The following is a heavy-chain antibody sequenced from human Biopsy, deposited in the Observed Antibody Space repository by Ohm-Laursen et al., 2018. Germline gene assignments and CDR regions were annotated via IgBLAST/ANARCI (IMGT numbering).Heavy chain of an antibody. CDR2: NIPILGTG. J-gene: IGHJ4*02. CDR3: TRLTRRGNIIFFDY. CDR1: GGTFSNYG. V-gene: IGHV1-69*06. D-gene: IGHD1-26*01. Sequence: GSSVKVSCKAPGGTFSNYGVNWVRQAPGQGLEWLGGNIPILGTGNYAQKFQDRVTVAADTSTSTATMELRSLRSDDTAVYYCTRLTRRGNIIFFDYWGQGTLVAVSS.